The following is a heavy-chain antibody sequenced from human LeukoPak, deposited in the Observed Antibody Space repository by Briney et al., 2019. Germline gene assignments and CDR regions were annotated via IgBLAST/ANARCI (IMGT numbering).Heavy chain of an antibody. D-gene: IGHD3-16*01. CDR1: GFTFSSYS. J-gene: IGHJ3*02. CDR2: ISSSSSTI. CDR3: ARQGMIMSDAFDI. Sequence: GGSLRLSCAASGFTFSSYSINWVRQAPGKGLEWVSYISSSSSTIYYADSVKGRFTISRDNAKNSLYLQMNSLRAEDTAVYYCARQGMIMSDAFDIWGQGTMVTVSS. V-gene: IGHV3-48*01.